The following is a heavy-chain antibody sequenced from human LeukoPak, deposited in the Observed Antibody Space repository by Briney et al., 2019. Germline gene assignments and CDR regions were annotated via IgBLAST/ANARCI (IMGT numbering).Heavy chain of an antibody. V-gene: IGHV3-11*04. D-gene: IGHD1-7*01. Sequence: RGSLRLSCAASGFTFSDYYMSWIRQAPGKGLEWVSYISGGGSAIYYADSVKGRFTISRDKAKNSLYLQMNILRAEDATVYYCARANYGLDYWGQGTLVTVSS. J-gene: IGHJ4*02. CDR3: ARANYGLDY. CDR1: GFTFSDYY. CDR2: ISGGGSAI.